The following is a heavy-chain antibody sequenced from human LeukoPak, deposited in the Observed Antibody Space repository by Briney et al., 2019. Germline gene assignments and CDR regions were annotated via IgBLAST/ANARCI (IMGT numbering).Heavy chain of an antibody. V-gene: IGHV3-48*03. CDR1: GFTFSSYE. CDR3: ERRFDI. CDR2: ISSSGSSI. Sequence: PGGSLRLSCAASGFTFSSYEMNWVRQAPGKGLEWVSKISSSGSSIDYAESVKGRFTISRDNAKNSLYLQMNSLRAEDTAVYYCERRFDIWGRGTMVTASS. J-gene: IGHJ3*02.